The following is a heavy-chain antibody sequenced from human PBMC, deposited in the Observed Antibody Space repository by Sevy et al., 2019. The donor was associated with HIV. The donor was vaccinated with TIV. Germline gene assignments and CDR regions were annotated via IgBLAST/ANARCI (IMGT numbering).Heavy chain of an antibody. CDR3: ARDTYSSGWPYFDY. CDR1: GYTFTGYY. CDR2: INPNSGGT. V-gene: IGHV1-2*06. Sequence: ASVKVSCKASGYTFTGYYMHWVRQAPGQGLEWMGRINPNSGGTNYAQKFQGRVTMTRDTSISTAYMELSRLGSDDTAVYYCARDTYSSGWPYFDYWGQGTLVTVSS. J-gene: IGHJ4*02. D-gene: IGHD6-19*01.